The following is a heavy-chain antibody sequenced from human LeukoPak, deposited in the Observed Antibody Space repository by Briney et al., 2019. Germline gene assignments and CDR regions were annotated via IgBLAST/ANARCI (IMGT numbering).Heavy chain of an antibody. CDR3: TRDRARGLLWFGELSKYFDY. J-gene: IGHJ4*02. V-gene: IGHV3-49*04. CDR2: IRSKAYGGTT. CDR1: GFTFGDYA. D-gene: IGHD3-10*01. Sequence: QSGGSLRLSCTASGFTFGDYAMSWVRQAPGKGLEWVGFIRSKAYGGTTEYAASVKGRFTISRDDSKSIAYLQMNSLKTEDTAVYYCTRDRARGLLWFGELSKYFDYWGQGTLVTVSS.